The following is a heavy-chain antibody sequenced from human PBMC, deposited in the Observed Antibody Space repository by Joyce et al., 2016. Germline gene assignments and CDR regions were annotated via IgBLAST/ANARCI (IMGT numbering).Heavy chain of an antibody. CDR2: IKPNSGET. CDR3: SRARRMGALPLDF. Sequence: QVQLVQSGAEVKKPGASVKVSCKASGYTFTGYYVHWVRQAPGQGLGWMGLIKPNSGETNYAQKFQGRVTMTRDTSKSTAYMEMTRLRYDDTAVYYCSRARRMGALPLDFWGQGTLVTVSS. J-gene: IGHJ4*02. D-gene: IGHD1-26*01. V-gene: IGHV1-2*02. CDR1: GYTFTGYY.